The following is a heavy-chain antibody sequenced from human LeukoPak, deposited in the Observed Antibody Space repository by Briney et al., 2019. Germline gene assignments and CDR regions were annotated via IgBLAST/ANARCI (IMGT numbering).Heavy chain of an antibody. J-gene: IGHJ4*02. D-gene: IGHD4-17*01. CDR1: GFTVNSYA. CDR3: AKGGRRHYGDYVAF. V-gene: IGHV3-23*01. CDR2: ISASGDNT. Sequence: PGGSLRLSCDASGFTVNSYAMNWVRQAPGKGLEWVSVISASGDNTYYADSVKGRFTISRDDSKNTVYLQMNSLRADDMAVYHCAKGGRRHYGDYVAFWGQGTLVTVSS.